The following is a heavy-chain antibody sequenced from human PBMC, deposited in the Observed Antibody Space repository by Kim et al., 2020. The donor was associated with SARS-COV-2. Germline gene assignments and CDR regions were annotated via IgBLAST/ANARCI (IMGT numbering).Heavy chain of an antibody. V-gene: IGHV1-8*01. D-gene: IGHD6-13*01. CDR2: MNPNSGNT. J-gene: IGHJ6*03. CDR3: ERGFRAAAGPFYYDYYMDV. CDR1: GDTFTSYD. Sequence: ASVKVSCKASGDTFTSYDINWVRQATGQGLEWMGWMNPNSGNTGYAQKVQGRVTMTRNTSISTAYMERSSLRSEDTAVYYCERGFRAAAGPFYYDYYMDV.